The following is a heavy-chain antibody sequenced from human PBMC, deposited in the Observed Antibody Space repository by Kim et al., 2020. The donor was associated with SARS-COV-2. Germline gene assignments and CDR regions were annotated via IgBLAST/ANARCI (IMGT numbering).Heavy chain of an antibody. Sequence: SETLSLTCTVSGGSISSGGYYWSWIRQHPGKGLEWIGYIYYSGSTYYNPSLKSRVTISVDTSKNQFSLKLSSVTAADTAVYYCARVAIDVVATEYYFDYWGQGTLVTVSS. CDR1: GGSISSGGYY. CDR2: IYYSGST. V-gene: IGHV4-31*03. CDR3: ARVAIDVVATEYYFDY. D-gene: IGHD5-12*01. J-gene: IGHJ4*02.